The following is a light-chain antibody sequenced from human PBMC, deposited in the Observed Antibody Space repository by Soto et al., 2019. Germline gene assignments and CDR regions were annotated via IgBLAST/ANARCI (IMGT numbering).Light chain of an antibody. CDR2: KAS. Sequence: DIQMTQSPSTLSASVGDKVTITCRASQSISNWLAWHQQKPGKASKLLIYKASSLASGVPSRFSGSGSGTEFTLTISSLQPDDFATYYCQQYNSYRAFGQGTKVEIK. CDR3: QQYNSYRA. V-gene: IGKV1-5*03. J-gene: IGKJ1*01. CDR1: QSISNW.